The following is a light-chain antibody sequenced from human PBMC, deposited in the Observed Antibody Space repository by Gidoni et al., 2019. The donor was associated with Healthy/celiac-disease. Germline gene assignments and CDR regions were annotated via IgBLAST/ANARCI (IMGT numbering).Light chain of an antibody. V-gene: IGKV1-5*01. CDR2: DAS. J-gene: IGKJ1*01. Sequence: DIQMTQSPSPLSASVGDRVTITCRASQSISSWLAWYQQKPGKAPKLLIYDASSLESGVLSRFSGSGSGTEFTLTISSLQPDDFATYYCQQYNSYSPRTFGQGTKVEIK. CDR1: QSISSW. CDR3: QQYNSYSPRT.